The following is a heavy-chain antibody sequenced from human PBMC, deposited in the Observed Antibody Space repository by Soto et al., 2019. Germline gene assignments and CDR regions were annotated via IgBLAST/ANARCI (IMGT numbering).Heavy chain of an antibody. CDR3: ARAIGWFGELLGGYYFDY. J-gene: IGHJ4*02. Sequence: QLQLQESGSGLVKPSQTLSLTCAVSGGSISSGGYSWSWIRQPPGKGLEWIGYIYHSGSTYYNLPLKSRVTISVDRSKNQFSLKLSSVTAADTAVYYCARAIGWFGELLGGYYFDYWGQGTLVTVSS. CDR2: IYHSGST. V-gene: IGHV4-30-2*01. D-gene: IGHD3-10*01. CDR1: GGSISSGGYS.